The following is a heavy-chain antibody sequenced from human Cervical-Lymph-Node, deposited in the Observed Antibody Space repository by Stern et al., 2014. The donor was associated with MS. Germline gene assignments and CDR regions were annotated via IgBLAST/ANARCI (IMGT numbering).Heavy chain of an antibody. J-gene: IGHJ4*02. V-gene: IGHV1-46*01. Sequence: VQLVQSGAEVKKPGASVKVSCQASGYTFTSYYMHWVRQAPGQGLEWMGIINSSGGSTSYAQKFQGRVTMTRDTSTSTVYMELSSLRSEDTAVYYCAREEDQRLWLVYWGQGTLVTVSS. CDR2: INSSGGST. CDR1: GYTFTSYY. CDR3: AREEDQRLWLVY. D-gene: IGHD5-18*01.